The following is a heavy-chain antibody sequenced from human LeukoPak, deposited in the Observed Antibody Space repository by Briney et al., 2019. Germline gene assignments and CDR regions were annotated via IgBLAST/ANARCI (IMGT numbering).Heavy chain of an antibody. CDR2: INHSGGT. J-gene: IGHJ6*02. CDR3: ARDRVYYYGSGSYYYGMDV. Sequence: PSETLSLTCAVYGGSFSGYYWSWIRQPPGKGLEWIGEINHSGGTNYNPSLKSRVTISVDTSKNQFSLKLSSVTAADTAVYYCARDRVYYYGSGSYYYGMDVWGQGTTVTVSS. D-gene: IGHD3-10*01. V-gene: IGHV4-34*01. CDR1: GGSFSGYY.